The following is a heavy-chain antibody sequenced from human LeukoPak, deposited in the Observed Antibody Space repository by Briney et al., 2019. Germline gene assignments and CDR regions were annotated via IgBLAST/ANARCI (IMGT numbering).Heavy chain of an antibody. V-gene: IGHV3-21*04. CDR3: AKVNWCSASCADA. CDR2: ISSSGTYK. D-gene: IGHD2-2*01. Sequence: GGSLRLSCAVSGFIFRSYSMNWVRQAPGKGLEWVSSISSSGTYKYYTDSVKGRFTISRDNSKNTLSLQMNSLRAEDTAVYYCAKVNWCSASCADAWGQGTLVTVSS. J-gene: IGHJ4*02. CDR1: GFIFRSYS.